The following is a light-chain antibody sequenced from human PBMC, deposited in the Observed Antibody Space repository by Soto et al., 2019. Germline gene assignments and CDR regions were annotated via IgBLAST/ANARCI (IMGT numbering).Light chain of an antibody. V-gene: IGKV3-20*01. CDR1: QSVSSSY. Sequence: EIVLTQSPGTLSFSAGERATLSCRASQSVSSSYLAWYQQKPGQAPRLLIYGASTRATDIPDRFSGSGSGTAFTLTISSLQPEDFATYYCQQHGQWPITFGQGTRLEIK. CDR2: GAS. J-gene: IGKJ5*01. CDR3: QQHGQWPIT.